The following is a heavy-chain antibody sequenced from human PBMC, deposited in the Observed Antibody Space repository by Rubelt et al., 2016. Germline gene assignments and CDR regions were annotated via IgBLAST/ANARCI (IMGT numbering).Heavy chain of an antibody. CDR3: AGVGGITVTGREDYFDY. V-gene: IGHV3-23*01. Sequence: EVQLLESGGGLVQPGGSLRLSCAASGFTFSSYAMSWVRQAPGKGLEWVSAISGSGGSTYYADSVKGRCTISRDNSKNTLYVQMNSLRPEDTAGYYGAGVGGITVTGREDYFDYWGQGTLVTVSS. D-gene: IGHD6-19*01. CDR1: GFTFSSYA. CDR2: ISGSGGST. J-gene: IGHJ4*02.